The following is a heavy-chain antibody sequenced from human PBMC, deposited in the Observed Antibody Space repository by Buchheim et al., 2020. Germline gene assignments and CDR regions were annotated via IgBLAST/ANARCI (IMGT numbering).Heavy chain of an antibody. V-gene: IGHV3-21*01. CDR3: ARVSDGTGTRPIDY. CDR2: ITSSGSHI. D-gene: IGHD3-10*01. CDR1: GFTFSTSS. J-gene: IGHJ4*02. Sequence: EVQVVESGGGLVKPGGSLRLSCAASGFTFSTSSMCWVRQALGKGLEWVSFITSSGSHIYYADSVKGRFTISRDNAKNSLYLQMNGLRVEDTAVYYCARVSDGTGTRPIDYWGQGTL.